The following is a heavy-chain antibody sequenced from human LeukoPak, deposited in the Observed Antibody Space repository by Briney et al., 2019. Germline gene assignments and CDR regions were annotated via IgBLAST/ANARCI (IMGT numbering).Heavy chain of an antibody. D-gene: IGHD6-19*01. CDR2: ISGSGGST. CDR3: AKDSGIAVAGTLFDY. Sequence: RGSLRLSCAASGFTFSSYAMSWVRQAPGKGLDWVSAISGSGGSTYYADSVKGRFTISRDNSKNTLYLQMNSLRAEDTAVYYCAKDSGIAVAGTLFDYWGQGTLVTVSS. V-gene: IGHV3-23*01. CDR1: GFTFSSYA. J-gene: IGHJ4*02.